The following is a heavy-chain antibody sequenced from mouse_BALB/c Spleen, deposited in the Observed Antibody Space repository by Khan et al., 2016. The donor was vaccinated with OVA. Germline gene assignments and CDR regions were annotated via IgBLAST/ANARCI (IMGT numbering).Heavy chain of an antibody. D-gene: IGHD2-1*01. J-gene: IGHJ3*01. CDR2: INPSNGVS. V-gene: IGHV1S81*02. CDR1: GYTFTSYY. Sequence: QVQLKQSGAELGKPGASVKISCKASGYTFTSYYLYWVKQRPGQGLEWIGGINPSNGVSHFNEKFKSKATLTVDKSSSTAYMQLNSLTSEDSAVSYCARSGYGNPFAYWGQGTLVTVST. CDR3: ARSGYGNPFAY.